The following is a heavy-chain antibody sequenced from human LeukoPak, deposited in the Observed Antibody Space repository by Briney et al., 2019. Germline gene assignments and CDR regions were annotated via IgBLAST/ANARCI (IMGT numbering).Heavy chain of an antibody. CDR3: AKEGDQFRGYLDA. D-gene: IGHD3-16*01. CDR2: IWHDGSVE. Sequence: QPGRSLRLSCAASGFMFSRLGMQWVRQAPGEGLEWVAMIWHDGSVEEYADSEKGRFTISRDNSQNTLYLQMNSLRDDDTAVYYCAKEGDQFRGYLDAWGKGTTVTVSS. CDR1: GFMFSRLG. V-gene: IGHV3-33*06. J-gene: IGHJ6*03.